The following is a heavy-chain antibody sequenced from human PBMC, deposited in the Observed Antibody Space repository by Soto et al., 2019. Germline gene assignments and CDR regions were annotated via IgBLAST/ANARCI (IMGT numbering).Heavy chain of an antibody. J-gene: IGHJ2*01. Sequence: EAQLLESGGGLVQPGGSLRLSCAASGFTFSSYALSWVRLAPGKGLEGVSAISGSGGSTYYADSVKGRFTISRDNSKYTLDLQMNILRAEDTAVYYCAKGGANWYFDLWGRGTLVTVSS. CDR1: GFTFSSYA. CDR3: AKGGANWYFDL. V-gene: IGHV3-23*01. CDR2: ISGSGGST.